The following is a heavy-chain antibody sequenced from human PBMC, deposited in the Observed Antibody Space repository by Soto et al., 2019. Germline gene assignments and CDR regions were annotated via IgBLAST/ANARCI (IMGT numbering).Heavy chain of an antibody. V-gene: IGHV6-1*01. CDR3: AREMGYCAQGVCFSIWFDP. Sequence: PSQTLSLTCVISGDSVSSNSAAWNWIRPSPSRGPEWLGRTYYRSKWYSDYAESVKSRITITSDPSRNQFSLQLNSVTPEDTAGYYCAREMGYCAQGVCFSIWFDPWGQGSRVTVSS. CDR1: GDSVSSNSAA. CDR2: TYYRSKWYS. D-gene: IGHD2-8*01. J-gene: IGHJ5*02.